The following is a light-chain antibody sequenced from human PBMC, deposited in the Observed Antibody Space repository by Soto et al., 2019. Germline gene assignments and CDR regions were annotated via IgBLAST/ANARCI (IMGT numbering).Light chain of an antibody. J-gene: IGKJ1*01. V-gene: IGKV1-8*01. CDR3: QQYYSYPQT. CDR1: QGISSY. Sequence: AIRMTHSPSSLSASAGDRVTITCRASQGISSYLAWYQQKPGKAPKLLIYAASNLQSGVPSRFSGSGSGTDFTLTISCLQSEDFATYYCQQYYSYPQTFGQGTKVDIK. CDR2: AAS.